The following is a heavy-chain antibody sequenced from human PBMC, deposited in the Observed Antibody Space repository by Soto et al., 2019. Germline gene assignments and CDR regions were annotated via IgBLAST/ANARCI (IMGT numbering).Heavy chain of an antibody. CDR3: ARRYGTSMDV. J-gene: IGHJ6*02. CDR2: IYYSGST. CDR1: GGSISSYY. Sequence: PSETLSLTCTVSGGSISSYYWSLIRQPPGKGLQWIGYIYYSGSTNYNPSLKSRVTISVDTSKNQFSLKLSSVTAADTAVYYCARRYGTSMDVWGQGTTVTVSS. D-gene: IGHD5-18*01. V-gene: IGHV4-59*01.